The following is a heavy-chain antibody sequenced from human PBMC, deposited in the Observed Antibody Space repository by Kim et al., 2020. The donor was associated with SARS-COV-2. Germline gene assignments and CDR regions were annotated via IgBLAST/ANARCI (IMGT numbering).Heavy chain of an antibody. Sequence: GGSLRLSCAASGVTLGNYAVHWVRQAPGKGLEWAAVISYDGVEKYYADPVKGRFTISRDNSKNTVYLQMNSLRADDTAVYYCTRPSFGSGTYSPAGYYHYGMDVWGRGATVNVSS. V-gene: IGHV3-30-3*01. D-gene: IGHD3-10*01. J-gene: IGHJ6*02. CDR3: TRPSFGSGTYSPAGYYHYGMDV. CDR2: ISYDGVEK. CDR1: GVTLGNYA.